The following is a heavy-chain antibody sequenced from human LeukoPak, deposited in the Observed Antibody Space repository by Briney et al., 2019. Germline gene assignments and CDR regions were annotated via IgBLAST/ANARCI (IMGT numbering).Heavy chain of an antibody. V-gene: IGHV1-69*13. CDR1: GGTFSSYA. D-gene: IGHD6-13*01. CDR2: IIPIFGTA. CDR3: ARDLDSSSWYGYYYYYGMDV. Sequence: SVKVSCKASGGTFSSYAISWVRQAPGQGLEWMGGIIPIFGTANYAQKFQGRVTITADESTSTAYMELSSLGSEDTAVYYCARDLDSSSWYGYYYYYGMDVWGQGTTVTVSS. J-gene: IGHJ6*02.